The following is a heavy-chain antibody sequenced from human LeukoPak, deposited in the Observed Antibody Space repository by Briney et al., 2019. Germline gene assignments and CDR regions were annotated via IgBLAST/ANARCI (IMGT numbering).Heavy chain of an antibody. CDR3: ARCLWFGERSFDY. V-gene: IGHV1-46*01. CDR1: GYTFTNYA. CDR2: INPSGGST. Sequence: ASVKVSCKASGYTFTNYAVNWVRQATGQGLEWMGIINPSGGSTSYAQKFQGRVTMTRDTSTSTVYMELSSLRSEDTAVYYCARCLWFGERSFDYWGQGTLVTVSS. J-gene: IGHJ4*02. D-gene: IGHD3-10*01.